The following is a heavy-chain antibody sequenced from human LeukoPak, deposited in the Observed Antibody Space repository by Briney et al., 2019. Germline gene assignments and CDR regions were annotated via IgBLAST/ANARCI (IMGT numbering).Heavy chain of an antibody. CDR3: ASQTAVLRFLEWLSPYGMDV. D-gene: IGHD3-3*01. Sequence: GGSLSLSCPAAGFTLVSNYMSWVRQAAGKGLEWVSVIYSGGSTYYADSVKGRFTISRDNSKNTLYLQMNSLRAEDTAVYYCASQTAVLRFLEWLSPYGMDVWGQGTTVTVSS. CDR2: IYSGGST. V-gene: IGHV3-66*02. J-gene: IGHJ6*02. CDR1: GFTLVSNY.